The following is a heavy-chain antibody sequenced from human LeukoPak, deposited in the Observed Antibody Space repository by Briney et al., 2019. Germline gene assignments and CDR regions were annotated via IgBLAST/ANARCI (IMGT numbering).Heavy chain of an antibody. D-gene: IGHD5-24*01. CDR2: ISSSSSTI. Sequence: PGGSLRLSCAASGFTFSTYTMNWVRQAPGKGLEWVSYISSSSSTIKYADSVKGRFTISRDNSKNTLYLQMNSLRAEDTAVYYCAKMDDYGDYWGQGTLVTVSS. CDR3: AKMDDYGDY. CDR1: GFTFSTYT. J-gene: IGHJ4*02. V-gene: IGHV3-48*01.